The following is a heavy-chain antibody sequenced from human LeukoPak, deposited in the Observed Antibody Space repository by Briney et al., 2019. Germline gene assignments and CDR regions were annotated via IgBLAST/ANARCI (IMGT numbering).Heavy chain of an antibody. CDR3: AGDDEGRSPYH. D-gene: IGHD1-26*01. V-gene: IGHV1-69*04. CDR2: IIPILGIA. J-gene: IGHJ4*02. CDR1: GGTFSSYA. Sequence: SVEVSCKASGGTFSSYAISWVRQAPGQGLEWMGRIIPILGIANYAQKFQGRVTITADKSTSTAYMELSSLRSEDTAVYYCAGDDEGRSPYHWGQGTLVTVSS.